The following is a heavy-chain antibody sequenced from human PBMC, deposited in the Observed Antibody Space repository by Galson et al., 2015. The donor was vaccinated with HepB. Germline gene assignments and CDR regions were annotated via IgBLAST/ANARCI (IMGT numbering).Heavy chain of an antibody. D-gene: IGHD3-10*01. CDR2: IRGDGIVS. V-gene: IGHV3-7*01. CDR3: SREMTGSYSD. Sequence: SLRLSCAASGFTFNAHWMNWVRQAPGKGLEWVANIRGDGIVSHYAESVRGRFTISRDNAKNSLYLQMNGLRVDETAVYYCSREMTGSYSDWGQGTLVTVSS. CDR1: GFTFNAHW. J-gene: IGHJ4*02.